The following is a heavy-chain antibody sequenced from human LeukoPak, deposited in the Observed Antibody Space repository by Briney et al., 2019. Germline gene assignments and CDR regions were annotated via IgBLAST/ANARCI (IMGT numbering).Heavy chain of an antibody. Sequence: SQTLSLTCTVSGGSISSGGYYWSWIRQPPGKGLEWIGYIYHSGSTYYNPSLKSRVTISVDRSKNQFSLKLSSVTAADTAVYYCARDPIERIAAAGGYWGQGTLVTVS. CDR2: IYHSGST. J-gene: IGHJ4*02. CDR1: GGSISSGGYY. V-gene: IGHV4-30-2*01. D-gene: IGHD6-13*01. CDR3: ARDPIERIAAAGGY.